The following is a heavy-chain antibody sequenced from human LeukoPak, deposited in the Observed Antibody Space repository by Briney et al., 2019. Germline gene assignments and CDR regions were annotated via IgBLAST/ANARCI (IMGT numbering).Heavy chain of an antibody. D-gene: IGHD3-22*01. CDR2: ISRSGVAT. Sequence: GGSLRLSCAASGFTFTSFSMSWVRQPPGKGLEWVSTISRSGVATYYANSGKGRLTISRDNSKNTVYLQMNSLRAEDTAIYYCAKHSHDGSAPYYEVQLDYWGQGTLVTVSS. V-gene: IGHV3-23*01. CDR1: GFTFTSFS. CDR3: AKHSHDGSAPYYEVQLDY. J-gene: IGHJ4*02.